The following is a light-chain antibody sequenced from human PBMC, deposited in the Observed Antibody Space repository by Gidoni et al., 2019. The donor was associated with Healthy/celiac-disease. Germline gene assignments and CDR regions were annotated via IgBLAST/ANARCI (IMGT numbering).Light chain of an antibody. Sequence: QSVLTQPPSVSESPRQRVTISCSVSSSNIGNNVVTWYQQLPGKAPKLLIYYDDLLPAGGSDRFSGSKAGTSASLDISGLQSEDEADDYCAAWDDSLNVVVFGGGTKLTVL. J-gene: IGLJ2*01. CDR1: SSNIGNNV. CDR2: YDD. V-gene: IGLV1-36*01. CDR3: AAWDDSLNVVV.